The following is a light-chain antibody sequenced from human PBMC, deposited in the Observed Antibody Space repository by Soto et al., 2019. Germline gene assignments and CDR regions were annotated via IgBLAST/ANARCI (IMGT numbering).Light chain of an antibody. J-gene: IGLJ2*01. CDR3: SSYTSRNTVV. CDR1: SSDIGVYAY. Sequence: QSALTQPASVYGSPGQSITMSCTGASSDIGVYAYVSWYQHHPGEAPKLLIYDVTHRPSGVSNRFTASKSGNTASLTISGLQAEDEADYYCSSYTSRNTVVFGGGTKLTVL. CDR2: DVT. V-gene: IGLV2-14*01.